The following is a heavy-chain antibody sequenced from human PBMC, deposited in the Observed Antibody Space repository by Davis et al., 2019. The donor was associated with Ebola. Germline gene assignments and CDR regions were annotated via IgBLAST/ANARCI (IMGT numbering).Heavy chain of an antibody. CDR2: IYPGDSNT. Sequence: GGSLRLSCKGSGYSFTNYWIGWVRQMPGKGLEWMGIIYPGDSNTKYSPSFQGQVTISADKSISTAYLQWSSLKASDTAMYYCARHAFVGFGDHYYYGMDVWGKGTTVTVSS. D-gene: IGHD3-10*01. J-gene: IGHJ6*04. CDR1: GYSFTNYW. V-gene: IGHV5-51*01. CDR3: ARHAFVGFGDHYYYGMDV.